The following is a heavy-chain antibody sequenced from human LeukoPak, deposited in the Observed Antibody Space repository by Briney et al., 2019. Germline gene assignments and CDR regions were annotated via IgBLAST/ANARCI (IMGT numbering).Heavy chain of an antibody. CDR3: ARGVQPKITIFGGGFDP. J-gene: IGHJ5*02. CDR1: GGSFSGYY. D-gene: IGHD3-3*01. Sequence: SETLSLTCAVYGGSFSGYYWSWIRQPPGKGLEWIGEINHSGSTNYNPSLKSRVTMSVDTSKNQFSLKLSSVTAADTAVYYCARGVQPKITIFGGGFDPWGQGTLVTVSS. CDR2: INHSGST. V-gene: IGHV4-34*01.